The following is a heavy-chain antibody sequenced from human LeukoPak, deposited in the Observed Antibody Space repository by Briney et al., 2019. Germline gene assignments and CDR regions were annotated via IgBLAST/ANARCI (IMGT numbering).Heavy chain of an antibody. Sequence: PGGSLRLSCAASGFTLSSYEMNWVRQAPGKGLEWVSYISSSGSTIYYADSVKGRFTISRDNAKNSLYLQMNSLRAEDTAVYYCARDVLNRFGELLGFDYWGQGTLVTVSS. CDR1: GFTLSSYE. V-gene: IGHV3-48*03. CDR2: ISSSGSTI. J-gene: IGHJ4*02. D-gene: IGHD3-10*01. CDR3: ARDVLNRFGELLGFDY.